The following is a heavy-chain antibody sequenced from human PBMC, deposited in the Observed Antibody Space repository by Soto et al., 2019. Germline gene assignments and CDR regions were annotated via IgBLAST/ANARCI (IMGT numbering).Heavy chain of an antibody. Sequence: QVQLVQSGAEVRKPGSSVKVSCTTSGGTFSSYTVNWLRQAPGQGLEWMGRIIPVLGVTNYAQKFRGRVTITAAKSPNAAYIELSSLRSEDTAVYYCASPTYCGVDCYHHHYFGMDVWGQWTTVSVSS. CDR2: IIPVLGVT. V-gene: IGHV1-69*02. J-gene: IGHJ6*02. D-gene: IGHD2-21*02. CDR1: GGTFSSYT. CDR3: ASPTYCGVDCYHHHYFGMDV.